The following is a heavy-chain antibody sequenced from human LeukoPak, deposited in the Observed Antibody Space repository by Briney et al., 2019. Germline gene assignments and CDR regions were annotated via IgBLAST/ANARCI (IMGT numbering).Heavy chain of an antibody. Sequence: ASVKVSCKASGGTFSSYAISWVRQAPGQGLEWMGGIIPIFGTANYAQKFQGRVTITADESTSTAYMELSSLRSEDTAVYYCARANDEVAAAFDYWGQGTLVTVSS. CDR1: GGTFSSYA. V-gene: IGHV1-69*13. CDR3: ARANDEVAAAFDY. J-gene: IGHJ4*02. CDR2: IIPIFGTA. D-gene: IGHD6-13*01.